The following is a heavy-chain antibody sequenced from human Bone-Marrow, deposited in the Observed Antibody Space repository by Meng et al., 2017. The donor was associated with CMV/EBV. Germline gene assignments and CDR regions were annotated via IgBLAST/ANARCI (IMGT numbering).Heavy chain of an antibody. V-gene: IGHV1-2*02. J-gene: IGHJ4*02. CDR3: ARGRNYYDSSGYHPFDY. CDR2: INPNSGGT. D-gene: IGHD3-22*01. CDR1: GYTFSRYY. Sequence: QVQLVQSGAGVKKPGASVKGSCKASGYTFSRYYIPWVRQAPGQGLEWMGWINPNSGGTNYAQNFRGRVTMTRDTSISTPYMELSRLRSDDTAVYYCARGRNYYDSSGYHPFDYWGQGTLVTVSS.